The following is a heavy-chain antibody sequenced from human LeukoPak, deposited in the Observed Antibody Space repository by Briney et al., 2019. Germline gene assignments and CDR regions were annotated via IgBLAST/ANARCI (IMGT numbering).Heavy chain of an antibody. D-gene: IGHD3-22*01. V-gene: IGHV1-2*06. CDR3: AVYYYDSSGYLPDY. CDR1: GYTFTGYY. CDR2: INPNSGGT. Sequence: ASVKVSCKASGYTFTGYYMHWVRQAPGQGLEWMGRINPNSGGTNYAQKFQGRVTMTRDTSISTAYMELSRLRSDDTAVCYCAVYYYDSSGYLPDYWGQGTLVTVSS. J-gene: IGHJ4*02.